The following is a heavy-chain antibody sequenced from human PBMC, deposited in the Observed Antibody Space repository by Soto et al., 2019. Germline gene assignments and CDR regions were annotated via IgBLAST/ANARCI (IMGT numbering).Heavy chain of an antibody. CDR1: GFSLSTSGVG. V-gene: IGHV2-5*02. Sequence: QITLKESGPTLVKPTQTLTLTCTFSGFSLSTSGVGVGWIRQPPGKALEWLALIYWDDDKHYSPSLKSRLTITQDTSKNQVVLTMTNMDPVDTAPYYCAHSSAPRIFDYWGQGTLVTVSS. J-gene: IGHJ4*02. CDR2: IYWDDDK. CDR3: AHSSAPRIFDY. D-gene: IGHD6-19*01.